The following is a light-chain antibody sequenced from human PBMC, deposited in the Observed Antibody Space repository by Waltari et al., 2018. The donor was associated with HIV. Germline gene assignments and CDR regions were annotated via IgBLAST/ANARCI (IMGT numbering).Light chain of an antibody. CDR3: QSYDSSLSGYV. Sequence: QSVLTQPPPVSGAPGQRVTISCTGSSSNSGAGYDVHWYQQLPGTAPKLLIYGNNNRPSGVPDRFSGSKSGTSASLAVTGLQAEDEADYYCQSYDSSLSGYVFGTGTKVTVL. CDR1: SSNSGAGYD. V-gene: IGLV1-40*01. CDR2: GNN. J-gene: IGLJ1*01.